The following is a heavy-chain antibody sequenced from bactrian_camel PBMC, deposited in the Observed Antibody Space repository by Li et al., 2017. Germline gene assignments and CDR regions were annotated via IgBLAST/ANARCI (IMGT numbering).Heavy chain of an antibody. CDR3: VEGPVGQC. Sequence: HVQLVESGGGSVQAGGSLTLSCTASEYLRRSAYMGWFRQAPGNECELVSEITEDGTTTYGDSVKGRFTISQDKAKNTIYLQMNSLTPDDTAVYHCVEGPVGQCWSQGTQVTVS. CDR2: ITEDGTT. V-gene: IGHV3S53*01. CDR1: EYLRRSAY. D-gene: IGHD1*01. J-gene: IGHJ4*01.